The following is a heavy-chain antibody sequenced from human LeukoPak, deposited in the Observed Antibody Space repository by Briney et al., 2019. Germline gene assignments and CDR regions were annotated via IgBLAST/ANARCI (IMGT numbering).Heavy chain of an antibody. J-gene: IGHJ3*02. CDR1: GVSISSYY. V-gene: IGHV4-59*01. CDR2: IYYSGST. CDR3: ARSGYTDAFDI. D-gene: IGHD6-13*01. Sequence: SETLSLTCTVFGVSISSYYWSWIRQPPGKGLEWIGYIYYSGSTNYNPSLKSRVTISVDTSKNQFSLKLSSVTAADTAVYYCARSGYTDAFDIWGQGTMVTVSS.